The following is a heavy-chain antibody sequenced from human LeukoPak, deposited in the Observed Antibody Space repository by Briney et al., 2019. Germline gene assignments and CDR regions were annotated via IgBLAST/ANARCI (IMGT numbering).Heavy chain of an antibody. CDR1: GGSISSSNW. CDR2: IYHSGST. D-gene: IGHD2-2*02. J-gene: IGHJ5*02. V-gene: IGHV4-4*02. Sequence: SETLSLTCAVSGGSISSSNWWSRVRQPPGEGLEWIGEIYHSGSTNYNPSLKSRVTISVDKSKNQFSLKLSSVTAADTAVYYCARAARIVVVPAAIGWFDPWGQGTLVTVSS. CDR3: ARAARIVVVPAAIGWFDP.